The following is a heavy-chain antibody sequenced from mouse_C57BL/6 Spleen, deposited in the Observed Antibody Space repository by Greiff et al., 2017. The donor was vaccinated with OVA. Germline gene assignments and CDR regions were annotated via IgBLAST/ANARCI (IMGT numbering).Heavy chain of an antibody. CDR1: GYTFTDYE. J-gene: IGHJ2*01. Sequence: QVQLKESGAELVRPGASVTLSCKASGYTFTDYEMHWVKQTPVHGLEWIGAIDPETGGTAYNQKFKGKAILTADKSSSTAYMELRSLTSEDSAVYYCTRGDYGSRYFDYWGQGTTLTVSS. D-gene: IGHD1-1*01. CDR2: IDPETGGT. V-gene: IGHV1-15*01. CDR3: TRGDYGSRYFDY.